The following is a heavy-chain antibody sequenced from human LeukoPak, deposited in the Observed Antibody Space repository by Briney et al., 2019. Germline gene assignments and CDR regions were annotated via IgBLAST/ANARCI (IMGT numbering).Heavy chain of an antibody. CDR2: IKQDGSEK. J-gene: IGHJ4*02. V-gene: IGHV3-7*03. D-gene: IGHD6-19*01. Sequence: GRSLRLSCAASGFTFSSYWMSWVRQAPGKGLEWVANIKQDGSEKYYVDSVKGRFTISRDNAKNSLYLQMNSLRAEDTAVYYCARVAVAGPLDYWGQGTLVTVSS. CDR1: GFTFSSYW. CDR3: ARVAVAGPLDY.